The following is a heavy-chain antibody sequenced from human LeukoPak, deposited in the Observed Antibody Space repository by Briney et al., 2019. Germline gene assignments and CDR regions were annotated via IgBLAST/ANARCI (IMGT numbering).Heavy chain of an antibody. D-gene: IGHD3-22*01. CDR1: GGSISSYY. CDR2: IYYSGST. CDR3: ARGDYYDSRGYYPFDY. V-gene: IGHV4-59*01. J-gene: IGHJ4*02. Sequence: PSETLSLTCTVSGGSISSYYWSWIRQPPGKGLEWIGYIYYSGSTNYNPSLKSRVTISVDTSKNQFSLKLSSVTAADTAVYYCARGDYYDSRGYYPFDYWGQGTLVTVSS.